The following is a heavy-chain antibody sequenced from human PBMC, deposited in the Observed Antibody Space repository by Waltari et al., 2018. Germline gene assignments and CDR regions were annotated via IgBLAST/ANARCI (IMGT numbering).Heavy chain of an antibody. J-gene: IGHJ4*02. CDR1: AGTSRAFL. V-gene: IGHV1-69*10. Sequence: VHLVRPGAGGRRLGSPWRSPARPPAGTSRAFLTTGWRRAPGQGLEWMGGIIPILGIANYAQKFQGRVTITADKSTSTAYMELSSLRSEDTAVYYCAREGSYGSGSYYGYWGQGTLVTVSS. CDR3: AREGSYGSGSYYGY. D-gene: IGHD3-10*01. CDR2: IIPILGIA.